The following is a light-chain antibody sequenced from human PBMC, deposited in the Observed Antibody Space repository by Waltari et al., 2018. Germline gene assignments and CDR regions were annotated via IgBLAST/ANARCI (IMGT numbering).Light chain of an antibody. CDR3: MQDTHWPYT. V-gene: IGKV2-30*02. J-gene: IGKJ2*01. Sequence: QSRAHRDGNSPLNWFQQRPGQSPRLLIYGVSNRDSGVPDRFSGSGSGTDFTLKINRVEAEDVGMYYCMQDTHWPYTFGQGTKLDI. CDR2: GVS. CDR1: QSRAHRDGNSP.